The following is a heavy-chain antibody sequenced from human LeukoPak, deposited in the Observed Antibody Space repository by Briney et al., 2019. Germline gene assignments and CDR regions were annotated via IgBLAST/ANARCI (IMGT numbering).Heavy chain of an antibody. Sequence: PGGSLRLSFTASGFTFSRYEMNWVRQAPGKGLEWISYISGSGDTIYYADSVKDRFTISRDNAKNLLYLQMNSLRAEDTAVYYCARDHKAGIAVAGTTSDYWGQGTLVTVSS. J-gene: IGHJ4*02. D-gene: IGHD6-19*01. CDR2: ISGSGDTI. CDR3: ARDHKAGIAVAGTTSDY. V-gene: IGHV3-48*03. CDR1: GFTFSRYE.